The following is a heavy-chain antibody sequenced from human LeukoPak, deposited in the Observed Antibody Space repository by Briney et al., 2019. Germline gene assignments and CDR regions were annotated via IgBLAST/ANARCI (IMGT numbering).Heavy chain of an antibody. J-gene: IGHJ4*02. D-gene: IGHD2-15*01. CDR1: GGSISSHY. Sequence: SETLSLTCTVSGGSISSHYWSWIRQPPGKGLEWIGYIDYSGSTNYNPSLKSRVTISVDTSKNHFSLKLSSVTTADTAVYYCARSSKDLLFDYWGQGTLVTVSS. CDR2: IDYSGST. V-gene: IGHV4-59*11. CDR3: ARSSKDLLFDY.